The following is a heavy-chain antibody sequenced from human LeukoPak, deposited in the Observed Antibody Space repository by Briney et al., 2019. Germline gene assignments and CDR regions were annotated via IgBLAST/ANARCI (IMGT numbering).Heavy chain of an antibody. Sequence: GGSLTLSCAASGLTFSSYWMHWVRQAPGKGLVWVSSINSDGSSTRYADSVKGRFTISRDNAKNTLYLQMNSLRAEDTAVYYCARIGGDRHPIEYWGQGTMVTDSS. CDR1: GLTFSSYW. CDR2: INSDGSST. CDR3: ARIGGDRHPIEY. D-gene: IGHD2-21*02. V-gene: IGHV3-74*01. J-gene: IGHJ4*02.